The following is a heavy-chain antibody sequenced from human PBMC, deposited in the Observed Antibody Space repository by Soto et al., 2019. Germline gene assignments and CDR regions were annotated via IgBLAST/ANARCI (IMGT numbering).Heavy chain of an antibody. CDR3: ARDVDADFRTDFDY. CDR1: GGSISSYY. CDR2: IYYSGST. V-gene: IGHV4-59*12. D-gene: IGHD4-17*01. Sequence: PSETLSLTCTVSGGSISSYYWSWIRQPPGKGLEWIGYIYYSGSTNYNPSLKSRVTISVDTSENSVYLEMESLRDEDTALYYCARDVDADFRTDFDYWGRGTLVTVSS. J-gene: IGHJ4*02.